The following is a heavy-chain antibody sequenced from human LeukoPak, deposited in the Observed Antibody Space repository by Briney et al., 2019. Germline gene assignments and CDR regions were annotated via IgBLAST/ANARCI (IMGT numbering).Heavy chain of an antibody. CDR3: ARDTAGVLRYFDWLNDGMDV. J-gene: IGHJ6*02. Sequence: GGSLRLSCAASGFTFSSYSMNWVRQAPGKGLEWVSSISSSGSYIYYADSVKGRFTISRDNAKNSLYLQMNSLRAEDTAVYYCARDTAGVLRYFDWLNDGMDVWGQGTTVTVSS. D-gene: IGHD3-9*01. V-gene: IGHV3-21*01. CDR2: ISSSGSYI. CDR1: GFTFSSYS.